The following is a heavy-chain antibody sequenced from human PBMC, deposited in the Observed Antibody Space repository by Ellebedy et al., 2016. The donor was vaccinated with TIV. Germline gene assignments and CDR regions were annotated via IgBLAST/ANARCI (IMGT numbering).Heavy chain of an antibody. J-gene: IGHJ4*02. CDR3: ARDWQTSGSGSYHIDS. D-gene: IGHD3-10*01. CDR2: ISRSSSNT. CDR1: GFTFSHYS. V-gene: IGHV3-21*01. Sequence: GESLKISCVASGFTFSHYSMNWVRQAPGQGLEWVSYISRSSSNTYYGDSAKGRFTISRDDAKNSLYLQMTNLRAEDTAVYYCARDWQTSGSGSYHIDSWGQGTLVTVSS.